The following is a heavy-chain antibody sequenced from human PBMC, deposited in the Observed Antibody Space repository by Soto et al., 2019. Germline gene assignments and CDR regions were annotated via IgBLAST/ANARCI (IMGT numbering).Heavy chain of an antibody. CDR1: GFTFSSYW. CDR3: ARSLPGTYGAFDL. V-gene: IGHV3-74*01. D-gene: IGHD1-7*01. CDR2: INSDGSST. J-gene: IGHJ3*01. Sequence: XVSLRLSCAASGFTFSSYWMHWVRRAPGKGLVWVSRINSDGSSTSYADSVKGRFTISRDNAKNTVYLQIDSLRAEDTAVYYCARSLPGTYGAFDLWGQGTMVTVS.